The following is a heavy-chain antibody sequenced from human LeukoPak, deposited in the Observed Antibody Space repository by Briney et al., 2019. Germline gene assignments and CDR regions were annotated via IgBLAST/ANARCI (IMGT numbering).Heavy chain of an antibody. Sequence: ASVKASCKAPGYTFTSYDINWVRQATGQGLEWMGWMNPNSGNTGYAQKFQGRVTMTRNTSISTAYMELSSLRAEDTAVYYCAKEGCSSGCSYDYWGQGTLVTVSS. CDR3: AKEGCSSGCSYDY. CDR1: GYTFTSYD. V-gene: IGHV1-8*01. D-gene: IGHD6-19*01. J-gene: IGHJ4*02. CDR2: MNPNSGNT.